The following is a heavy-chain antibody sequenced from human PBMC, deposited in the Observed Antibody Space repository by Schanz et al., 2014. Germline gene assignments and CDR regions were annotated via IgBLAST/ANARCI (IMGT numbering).Heavy chain of an antibody. CDR2: ISHSGGSK. CDR1: GFTVSSNH. Sequence: EVQLVESGGGVVQPGRSLRLSCAAYGFTVSSNHMSWVRQAPGKGLEWVSSISHSGGSKYYADSVKGRFTISRDNSENTLYLQMNSLSADDTAVFYCAKGMGYCSGGTCYDYYYYGLDVWGQGTTVTDSS. CDR3: AKGMGYCSGGTCYDYYYYGLDV. V-gene: IGHV3-23*04. D-gene: IGHD2-15*01. J-gene: IGHJ6*02.